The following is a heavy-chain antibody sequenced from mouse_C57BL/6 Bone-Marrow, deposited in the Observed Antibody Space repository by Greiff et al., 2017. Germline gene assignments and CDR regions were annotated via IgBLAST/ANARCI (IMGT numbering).Heavy chain of an antibody. J-gene: IGHJ2*01. V-gene: IGHV1-76*01. Sequence: QVQLQQSGAELVRPGASVKLSCKASGYTFTDYYINWVKQRPGQGLEWIARIYPGSGNTYYNEKFKGKATLTAEKSSSTAYMQLSSLTSEDSAVYFCARDGSSHDYWGQGTTLTVSS. CDR3: ARDGSSHDY. D-gene: IGHD1-1*01. CDR2: IYPGSGNT. CDR1: GYTFTDYY.